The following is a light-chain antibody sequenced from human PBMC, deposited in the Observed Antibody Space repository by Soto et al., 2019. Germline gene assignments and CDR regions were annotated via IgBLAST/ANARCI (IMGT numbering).Light chain of an antibody. CDR2: DAS. V-gene: IGKV1-5*01. CDR3: QQYNSFWT. CDR1: QSISSW. Sequence: DIQMTQSPSTLSASVGDRVTITCRASQSISSWLAWYQQKPGKAPRLLIYDASYLERGVPSRFSGSGSGTEFTLTISDLQPDDLATYYCQQYNSFWTFGHGTKVDIK. J-gene: IGKJ1*01.